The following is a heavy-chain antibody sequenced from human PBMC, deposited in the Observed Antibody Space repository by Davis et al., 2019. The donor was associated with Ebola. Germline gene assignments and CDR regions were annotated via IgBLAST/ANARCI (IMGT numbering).Heavy chain of an antibody. V-gene: IGHV1-8*01. CDR3: ARVPYEFWSGYLDY. CDR1: GYTFTSYD. Sequence: ASVKVSCKASGYTFTSYDINWVRQATGQGLEWMGWMNPNSGNTGYAQKFQGRVTMTRNTSISTAYMELSSLRSEDTAVYYCARVPYEFWSGYLDYWGQGTLVTVSS. D-gene: IGHD3-3*01. CDR2: MNPNSGNT. J-gene: IGHJ4*02.